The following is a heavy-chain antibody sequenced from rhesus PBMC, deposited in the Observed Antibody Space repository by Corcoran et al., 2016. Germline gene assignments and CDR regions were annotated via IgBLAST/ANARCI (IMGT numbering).Heavy chain of an antibody. J-gene: IGHJ4*01. Sequence: QVQLQESGPGLVKPSETLSLTCAVSGYSISSGYGWSWIRQPPGKGLGWIGYISYSGSSYYTPSFKSRVTIAIDTSKNQFSLKLSSVTAADTAVYYCARVRVSYFDYWGQGVLVTVSS. CDR3: ARVRVSYFDY. CDR2: ISYSGSS. V-gene: IGHV4-127*01. D-gene: IGHD2-39*01. CDR1: GYSISSGYG.